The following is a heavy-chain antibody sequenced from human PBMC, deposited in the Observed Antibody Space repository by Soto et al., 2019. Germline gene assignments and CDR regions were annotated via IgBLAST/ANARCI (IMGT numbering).Heavy chain of an antibody. CDR2: ISSSGSTI. J-gene: IGHJ4*02. V-gene: IGHV3-11*01. D-gene: IGHD3-22*01. CDR3: ARLDSSGPYVDY. Sequence: GGSLRISCAACGFTFSDYYMSWIRQAPGKGLEWVSYISSSGSTIYYADSVKGRFTISRDNAKNSLYLQMNSLRAEDTAVYYRARLDSSGPYVDYWGQGALVTVPS. CDR1: GFTFSDYY.